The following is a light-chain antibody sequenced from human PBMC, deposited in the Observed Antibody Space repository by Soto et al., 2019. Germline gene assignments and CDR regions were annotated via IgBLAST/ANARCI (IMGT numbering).Light chain of an antibody. V-gene: IGKV1-8*01. Sequence: AIRMTHSPSSLAASTGDRVTITCRASQGISSYLAWYQQKPGKAPKLLIYAASTLQSGVPSRFSGSGSGTDFTLTISCLQYEDFATYYGQQYYSYPGTFGPGTKLDIK. J-gene: IGKJ3*01. CDR2: AAS. CDR3: QQYYSYPGT. CDR1: QGISSY.